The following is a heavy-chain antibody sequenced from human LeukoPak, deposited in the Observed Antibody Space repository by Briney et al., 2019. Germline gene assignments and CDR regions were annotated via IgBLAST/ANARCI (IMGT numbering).Heavy chain of an antibody. CDR2: MTGSGGST. Sequence: GGSLRLSCAASGFLFDRYATNWVRQAPGKGLEWVSCMTGSGGSTYHADSVKGRFTISRDNSKNTLYLQMNSLRAEDTAVYYCAKPYYDFWSGYLSDSQYYFDYWGQGTLVTVSS. J-gene: IGHJ4*02. D-gene: IGHD3-3*01. V-gene: IGHV3-23*01. CDR1: GFLFDRYA. CDR3: AKPYYDFWSGYLSDSQYYFDY.